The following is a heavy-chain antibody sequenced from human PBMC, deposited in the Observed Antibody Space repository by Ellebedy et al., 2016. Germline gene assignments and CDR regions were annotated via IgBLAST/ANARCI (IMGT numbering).Heavy chain of an antibody. V-gene: IGHV3-23*01. J-gene: IGHJ4*02. D-gene: IGHD3-22*01. CDR1: GFTFSSYA. CDR3: ARSIDYYDSSGYYYYFDY. Sequence: GESLKISCAASGFTFSSYAMSWVRQAPGKGLEWVSAISDSGGSTYYADSVKGRFTISRDNSKNTLYLQMNSLRAEDTAVYYCARSIDYYDSSGYYYYFDYWGQGTLVTVSS. CDR2: ISDSGGST.